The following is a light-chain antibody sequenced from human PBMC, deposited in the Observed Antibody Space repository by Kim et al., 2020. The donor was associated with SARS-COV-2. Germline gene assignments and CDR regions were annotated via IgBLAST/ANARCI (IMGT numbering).Light chain of an antibody. CDR3: LLFYSGAQV. J-gene: IGLJ2*01. CDR2: DAS. Sequence: QSVVTQEPSLTVSPGGTVTLTCGSSTGAVTSGHYPYWIQQRPGQAPRTLIFDASNKQSWTPARFSGSLLGGEAALTLSGAQPEDEADYYCLLFYSGAQVFGGGTQLTVL. CDR1: TGAVTSGHY. V-gene: IGLV7-46*01.